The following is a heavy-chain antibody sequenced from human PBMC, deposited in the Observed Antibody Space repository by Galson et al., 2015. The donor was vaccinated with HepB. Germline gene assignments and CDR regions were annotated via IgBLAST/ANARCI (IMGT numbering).Heavy chain of an antibody. D-gene: IGHD2-21*01. Sequence: CAASGFTFSSYAMSWVRQAPGKGLEWVSAISGSGGSTYYADSVKGRFTISRDNSKNTLYLQMNSLRAEDTAVYYCAKVSVICRTCFDPWGQGTLVTVSS. V-gene: IGHV3-23*01. CDR3: AKVSVICRTCFDP. J-gene: IGHJ5*02. CDR2: ISGSGGST. CDR1: GFTFSSYA.